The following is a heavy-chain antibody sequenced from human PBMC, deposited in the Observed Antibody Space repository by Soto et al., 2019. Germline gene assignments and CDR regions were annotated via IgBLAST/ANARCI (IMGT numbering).Heavy chain of an antibody. D-gene: IGHD3-22*01. Sequence: EVQLLESGGGLVQPGGSLRLSCAASGFTFSSYAMSWVRQAPGKGLEWVSAISGSGGSTYYADSVKGRFTISRDNSKNTLYLQMNSLRAEDTAVYYCAKDVYGDSSGYFRGDYWGQGPLVTVSS. CDR3: AKDVYGDSSGYFRGDY. V-gene: IGHV3-23*01. CDR2: ISGSGGST. CDR1: GFTFSSYA. J-gene: IGHJ4*02.